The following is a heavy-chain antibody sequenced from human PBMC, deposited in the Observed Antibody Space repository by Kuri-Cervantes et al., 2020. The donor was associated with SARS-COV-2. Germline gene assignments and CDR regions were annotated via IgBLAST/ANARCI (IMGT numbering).Heavy chain of an antibody. CDR1: GFTFSSYS. V-gene: IGHV3-48*01. J-gene: IGHJ4*02. D-gene: IGHD3-3*01. CDR2: ISSSSSTI. CDR3: AKNHGGGYDFSIHFDTYFDY. Sequence: GESLKISCAASGFTFSSYSVNWVRQAPGKGLEWVSYISSSSSTIYYADSVKGRFTISRDNAKNSLYLQMNSLRPEDTAVYYCAKNHGGGYDFSIHFDTYFDYWGQGTLVTVSS.